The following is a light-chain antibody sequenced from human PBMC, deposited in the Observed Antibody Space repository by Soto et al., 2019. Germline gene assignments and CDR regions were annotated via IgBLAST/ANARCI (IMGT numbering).Light chain of an antibody. CDR1: ESVKTN. J-gene: IGKJ4*01. CDR2: GAF. V-gene: IGKV3-15*01. CDR3: HQYDRWPLS. Sequence: EIVMTQSPATLSVSPGETATLSCRASESVKTNLGWYQQKPGQAPRLLIYGAFTRAAGIPFRFSGSASGTEFTLTISSLQSEDFAVYYCHQYDRWPLSLGGGTKVEIK.